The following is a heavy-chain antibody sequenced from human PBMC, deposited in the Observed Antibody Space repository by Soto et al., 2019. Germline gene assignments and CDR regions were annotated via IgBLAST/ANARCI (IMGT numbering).Heavy chain of an antibody. D-gene: IGHD3-16*01. Sequence: PGEALKISCKVSGKTFNYPWNALVRQMPGKGMEWMGIIYPGDSDARYSPSFGGQVTISVDKSITTAYLQWSSRETSDSAMYYCARQGDMAATPADAFDIWGQGTMVTVSS. V-gene: IGHV5-51*01. CDR1: GKTFNYPW. CDR3: ARQGDMAATPADAFDI. J-gene: IGHJ3*02. CDR2: IYPGDSDA.